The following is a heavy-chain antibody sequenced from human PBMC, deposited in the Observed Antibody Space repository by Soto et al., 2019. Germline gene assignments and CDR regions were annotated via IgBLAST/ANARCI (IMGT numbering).Heavy chain of an antibody. Sequence: SETLSLTCGVSGASISSYYWSWIRQPPGKGLEWIGYIYYSGSTNYNPSLKSRVTMSVDTSKNQFSLRLSSVTAADTAVYYCARVWGGAFDIWGQGTMVTVSS. J-gene: IGHJ3*02. V-gene: IGHV4-59*08. D-gene: IGHD3-10*01. CDR3: ARVWGGAFDI. CDR1: GASISSYY. CDR2: IYYSGST.